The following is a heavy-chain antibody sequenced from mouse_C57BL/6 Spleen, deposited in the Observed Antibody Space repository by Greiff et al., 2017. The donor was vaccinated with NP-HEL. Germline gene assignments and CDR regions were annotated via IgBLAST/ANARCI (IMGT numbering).Heavy chain of an antibody. J-gene: IGHJ4*01. CDR3: AREGPAYYTFYYAMDY. Sequence: VQLQESGPELVKPGASVKISCKASGYAFSSSWMNWVKQRPGQGLEWIGRIYPGDGDTNYNGKFKGKATLTADKSSSTAYMQLSSLTSEDSAVYCCAREGPAYYTFYYAMDYWGQGTSVTVSS. CDR2: IYPGDGDT. CDR1: GYAFSSSW. D-gene: IGHD2-12*01. V-gene: IGHV1-82*01.